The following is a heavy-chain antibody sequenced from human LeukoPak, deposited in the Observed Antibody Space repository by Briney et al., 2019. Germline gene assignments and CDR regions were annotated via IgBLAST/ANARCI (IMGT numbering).Heavy chain of an antibody. J-gene: IGHJ4*02. V-gene: IGHV4-59*01. CDR3: ARDRDGYNRFDF. D-gene: IGHD5-24*01. Sequence: SXXLSLTCTVSGGSIGSYYWSWIRQPPGKGLEWIGYIYYSGSTNYNPSLKSRVTISVDTSKNQFSLKLNSVTAADTAVYYCARDRDGYNRFDFWGQGTLVTVSS. CDR2: IYYSGST. CDR1: GGSIGSYY.